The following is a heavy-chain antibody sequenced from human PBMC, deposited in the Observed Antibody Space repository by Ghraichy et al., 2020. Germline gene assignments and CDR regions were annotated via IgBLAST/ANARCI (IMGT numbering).Heavy chain of an antibody. CDR2: IYYSGST. V-gene: IGHV4-59*08. D-gene: IGHD5-18*01. CDR1: GGSISSYY. Sequence: SETLSLTCTVSGGSISSYYWSWIRQPPGKGLEWIGYIYYSGSTNYNPSLKSRVTISVDTSKNQFSLKLSSVTAADTAVYYCARRGYSYLPYYYYGMDVWGQGTTVTVSS. J-gene: IGHJ6*02. CDR3: ARRGYSYLPYYYYGMDV.